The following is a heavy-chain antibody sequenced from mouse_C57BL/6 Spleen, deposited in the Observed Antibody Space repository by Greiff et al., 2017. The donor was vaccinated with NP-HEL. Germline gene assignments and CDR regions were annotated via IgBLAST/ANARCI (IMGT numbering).Heavy chain of an antibody. Sequence: VQLQQPGAELVMPGASVKLSCKASGYTFTSYWMHWVKQRPGQGLEWIGEIDPSDSYTNYNQKFKGKSTLTVDKSSSTAYMQLSSLTSEDSAVYYCASYGYGSCRNAWFAYWGQGTLVTVSA. V-gene: IGHV1-69*01. CDR1: GYTFTSYW. D-gene: IGHD1-1*01. CDR2: IDPSDSYT. J-gene: IGHJ3*01. CDR3: ASYGYGSCRNAWFAY.